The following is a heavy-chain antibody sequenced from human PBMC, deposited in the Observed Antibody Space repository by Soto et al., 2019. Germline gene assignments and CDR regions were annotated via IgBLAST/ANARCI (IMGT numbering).Heavy chain of an antibody. CDR2: IYYSGIT. J-gene: IGHJ4*02. Sequence: LSLTCAVSGGSISSGGYSWSWIRQPPGKGLEWIGYIYYSGITYENPSLKSRVAISIDNFKNHFSLTVTSVTAADTAVYFCARGHAAPAEVWGRGTLVTVSS. CDR3: ARGHAAPAEV. D-gene: IGHD6-25*01. CDR1: GGSISSGGYS. V-gene: IGHV4-30-2*01.